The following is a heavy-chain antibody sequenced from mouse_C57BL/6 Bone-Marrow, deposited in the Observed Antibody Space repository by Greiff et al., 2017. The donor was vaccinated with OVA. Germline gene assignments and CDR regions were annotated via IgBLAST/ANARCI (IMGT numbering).Heavy chain of an antibody. V-gene: IGHV3-6*01. J-gene: IGHJ1*03. CDR3: AAYYDYDGEGWYFDV. D-gene: IGHD2-4*01. CDR2: ISYDGSN. CDR1: GYSITSGYY. Sequence: EVQLQESGPGLVKPSQSLSLTCSVTGYSITSGYYWNWIRQFPGNKLEWMGYISYDGSNNYNPSLKNRISITRDTSKNQFFLKLNSVTTEDTATYYCAAYYDYDGEGWYFDVWGTGTTVTVSS.